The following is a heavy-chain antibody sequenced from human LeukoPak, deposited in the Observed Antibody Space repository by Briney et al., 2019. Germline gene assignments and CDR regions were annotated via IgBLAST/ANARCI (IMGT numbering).Heavy chain of an antibody. CDR1: GGTFSSYA. D-gene: IGHD3-22*01. J-gene: IGHJ4*02. V-gene: IGHV1-69*04. Sequence: SVKVSCKASGGTFSSYAISWVRQAPGQGLEWMGRIIPILGIANYAQKFQGRVTITADKSTSTAYMELSSLRSEDTAVYYCARDYYDSSGYEFDYWGQGTLVIVSS. CDR2: IIPILGIA. CDR3: ARDYYDSSGYEFDY.